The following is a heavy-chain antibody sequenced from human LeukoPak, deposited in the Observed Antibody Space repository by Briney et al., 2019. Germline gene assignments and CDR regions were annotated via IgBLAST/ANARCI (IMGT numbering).Heavy chain of an antibody. CDR2: IYHSGST. CDR1: GYSIISGYY. J-gene: IGHJ4*02. Sequence: SETLSLPCAVSGYSIISGYYWGWIRQPPGKGLEWISNIYHSGSTYYNPSLKSRVTISVDTSKNQFSLKVYSVTAADTAMYYCARGSYSSGWYRGVYYFDYWGQGILVTVSS. CDR3: ARGSYSSGWYRGVYYFDY. D-gene: IGHD6-19*01. V-gene: IGHV4-38-2*01.